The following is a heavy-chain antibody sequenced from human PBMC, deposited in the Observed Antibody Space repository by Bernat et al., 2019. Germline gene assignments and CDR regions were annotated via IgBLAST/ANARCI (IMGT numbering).Heavy chain of an antibody. Sequence: QVQLLESGGGVVQPGRSLRLSCAVSGFTFSSYSIHWVRQAPGEGLEWVAVISYDGGNKYYADSVKGRFTLSRDNSKNTLYMQMNSLTPEDTAVYYCASTRSGGAEHDAFDIWGQGTMVTVSS. CDR1: GFTFSSYS. D-gene: IGHD3-16*01. CDR2: ISYDGGNK. V-gene: IGHV3-30-3*01. J-gene: IGHJ3*02. CDR3: ASTRSGGAEHDAFDI.